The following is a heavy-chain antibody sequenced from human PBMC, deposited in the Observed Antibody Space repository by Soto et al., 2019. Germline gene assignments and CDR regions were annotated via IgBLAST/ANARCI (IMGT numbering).Heavy chain of an antibody. J-gene: IGHJ6*02. Sequence: EVQLVESGGGLVQPGGSLRLSCSASGFNFSRYWTHWVRQVPGRGLVWVSHINSDGSRTTYADSVKGRFTISRDNAKNTLYLQMNSLRAEDTAVYYCARDLSYCSSARCYSYYYGMDVWGQGTTVTVSS. V-gene: IGHV3-74*01. CDR2: INSDGSRT. CDR3: ARDLSYCSSARCYSYYYGMDV. CDR1: GFNFSRYW. D-gene: IGHD2-2*01.